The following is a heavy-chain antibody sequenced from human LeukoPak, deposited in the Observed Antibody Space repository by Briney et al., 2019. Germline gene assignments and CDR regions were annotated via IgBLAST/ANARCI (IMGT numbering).Heavy chain of an antibody. CDR3: ATGESVTGWYYFDY. Sequence: ASVKVSCKVSGYTLTELSMHWVRQAPGKGLEWMGGFDPEDGETIYAQKSQGRVTMTEGTSTDTAYMELSSLRSEDTAVYYCATGESVTGWYYFDYWGQGTLVTVSS. CDR2: FDPEDGET. J-gene: IGHJ4*02. V-gene: IGHV1-24*01. CDR1: GYTLTELS. D-gene: IGHD3-9*01.